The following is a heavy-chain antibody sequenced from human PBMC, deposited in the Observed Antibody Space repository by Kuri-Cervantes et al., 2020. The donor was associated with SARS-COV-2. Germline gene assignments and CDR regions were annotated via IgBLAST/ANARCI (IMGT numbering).Heavy chain of an antibody. CDR1: GFTFSDYW. V-gene: IGHV3-74*01. D-gene: IGHD6-6*01. CDR2: ISSDGSST. CDR3: ARDVEQLVLVPLDGMDV. Sequence: GGSLRLSCAASGFTFSDYWIHWVRQAPGKGLVWVSRISSDGSSTSYADSVKGRFTISRDNAKNTLYLQMNSLRAEDTAVYYCARDVEQLVLVPLDGMDVWGQGTTVTVSS. J-gene: IGHJ6*02.